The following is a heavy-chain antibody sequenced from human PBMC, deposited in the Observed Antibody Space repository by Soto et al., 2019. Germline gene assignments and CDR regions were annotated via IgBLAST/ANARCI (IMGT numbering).Heavy chain of an antibody. J-gene: IGHJ6*02. CDR1: GFTFSSYA. D-gene: IGHD3-9*01. CDR3: ARAGYDIQNYYYYGMDV. Sequence: GGSLRLSCAASGFTFSSYAMHWVRQAPGKGLEWVAVISYDGSNKYYADSVKGRFTISRDNSKNTLYLQMNSLRAEDTAVYYCARAGYDIQNYYYYGMDVWGQGTTVTVSS. CDR2: ISYDGSNK. V-gene: IGHV3-30-3*01.